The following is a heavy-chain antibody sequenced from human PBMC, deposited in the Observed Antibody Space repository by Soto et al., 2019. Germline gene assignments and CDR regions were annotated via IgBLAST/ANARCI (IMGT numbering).Heavy chain of an antibody. CDR3: ATCSSRCYYYYYMDV. Sequence: GGSLRLSCAASGFTFSSYWMSWVRQAPGKGLEWVANIKQDGSEKYYVDSVKGRFTISRDNAKNSLYLQMNSLRAEDTAVYYCATCSSRCYYYYYMDVWGKGTTVTVSS. V-gene: IGHV3-7*01. CDR1: GFTFSSYW. D-gene: IGHD2-2*01. CDR2: IKQDGSEK. J-gene: IGHJ6*03.